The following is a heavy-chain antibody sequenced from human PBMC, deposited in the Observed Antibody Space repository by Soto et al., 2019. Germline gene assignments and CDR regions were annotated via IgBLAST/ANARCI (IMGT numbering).Heavy chain of an antibody. J-gene: IGHJ4*02. CDR1: GYPFTSYG. V-gene: IGHV1-18*01. CDR3: ARDRLIAETGLLRN. D-gene: IGHD3-9*01. CDR2: ISAYDDKT. Sequence: QVQLVQSGAEVKKPGASVKVSCKTSGYPFTSYGINWVRQAPGQGPGWMGWISAYDDKTIYSQRFQGRVTVTADTSTTTAYMELRGLRFDDTSVDYCARDRLIAETGLLRNWGQGTLVTVSS.